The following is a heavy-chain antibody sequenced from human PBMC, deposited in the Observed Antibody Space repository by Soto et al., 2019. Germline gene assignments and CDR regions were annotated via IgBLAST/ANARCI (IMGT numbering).Heavy chain of an antibody. Sequence: EGQLVESGGGLVQPGGSLRLSCQVSGFTFRSYWMTWVRRAPGKGLEWVANINLDGSEKYYVDAVKGRFTISRDDATNSLHLALRDLRANDTAVYYCARGAVAGNEVPGDWGQGTLVSVSS. D-gene: IGHD6-19*01. CDR3: ARGAVAGNEVPGD. CDR1: GFTFRSYW. V-gene: IGHV3-7*05. J-gene: IGHJ1*01. CDR2: INLDGSEK.